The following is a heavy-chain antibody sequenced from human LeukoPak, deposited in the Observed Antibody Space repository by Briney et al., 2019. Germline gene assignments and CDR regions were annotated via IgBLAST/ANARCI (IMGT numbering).Heavy chain of an antibody. CDR2: IYSGGGT. D-gene: IGHD2-15*01. CDR1: GLSVSSTY. CDR3: VGEDKY. Sequence: HPGGSLRLSCAASGLSVSSTYMTWVRQAPGKGLEWASVIYSGGGTNYADSLKGRFSISRDNSKNTLYLQMNSLRAEDTAVYYCVGEDKYWGQGTLVTVSS. J-gene: IGHJ4*02. V-gene: IGHV3-53*01.